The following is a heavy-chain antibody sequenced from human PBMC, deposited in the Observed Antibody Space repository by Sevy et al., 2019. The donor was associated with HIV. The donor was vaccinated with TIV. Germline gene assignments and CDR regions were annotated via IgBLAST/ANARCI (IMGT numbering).Heavy chain of an antibody. CDR2: ISDSGGST. V-gene: IGHV3-23*01. CDR1: GLTFSNYA. Sequence: GGSLRLSCAASGLTFSNYAMAWVRQAPGRGLEWVSPISDSGGSTDYADSVKGRFTISRDNSKNTLYLQMNSLRAEDTAVYSCARGLGSAYYNFDYWGQGALVTVSS. CDR3: ARGLGSAYYNFDY. D-gene: IGHD3-3*01. J-gene: IGHJ4*02.